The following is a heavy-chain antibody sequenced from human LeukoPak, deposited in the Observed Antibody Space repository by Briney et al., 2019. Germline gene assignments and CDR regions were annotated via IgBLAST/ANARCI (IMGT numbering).Heavy chain of an antibody. J-gene: IGHJ4*02. CDR1: GDSISSYY. Sequence: PSETLSLTCTVSGDSISSYYWSWIRQPPGKGLEWIGYIYYSGSTNYNPSLQSRVTISVDTSKNQFSLKLSSVTAADTAVYYCARERCSSRCFDYWGQGTLVTVSS. CDR3: ARERCSSRCFDY. D-gene: IGHD6-13*01. V-gene: IGHV4-59*01. CDR2: IYYSGST.